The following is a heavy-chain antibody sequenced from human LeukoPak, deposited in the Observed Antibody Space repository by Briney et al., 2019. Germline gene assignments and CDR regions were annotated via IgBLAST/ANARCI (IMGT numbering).Heavy chain of an antibody. CDR2: INHSGST. D-gene: IGHD4-23*01. V-gene: IGHV4-34*01. CDR3: GGPDYGGNSP. Sequence: SETLSLTCAVYGGSFSGYYWSWIRQPPGKGLEWIGEINHSGSTNYNPSLKSRVTISVDTSKNQFSLWMNSVTAADTAVYYCGGPDYGGNSPWGQGTLVTVSS. J-gene: IGHJ4*02. CDR1: GGSFSGYY.